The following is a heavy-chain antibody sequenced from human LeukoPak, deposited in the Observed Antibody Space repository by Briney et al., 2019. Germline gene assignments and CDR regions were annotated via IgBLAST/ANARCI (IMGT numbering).Heavy chain of an antibody. J-gene: IGHJ3*02. V-gene: IGHV3-30*04. CDR3: ARVRDKSGYYSRNKNAFDI. CDR2: ISYDGSKR. D-gene: IGHD3-3*01. Sequence: PGGSLRLSCAASGFTFSSYAMSWVRQAPGKGLQWVALISYDGSKRYYTDSVEGRFTISRDNSKNTLYLQMDSLRAEDTAVYYCARVRDKSGYYSRNKNAFDIWGQGTMVTVSS. CDR1: GFTFSSYA.